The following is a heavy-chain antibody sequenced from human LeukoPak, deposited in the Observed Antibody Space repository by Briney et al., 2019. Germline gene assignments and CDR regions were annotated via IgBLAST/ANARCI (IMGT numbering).Heavy chain of an antibody. CDR2: IYYSGST. Sequence: SQTLSLTCTVSGGSISSGDYYWSWIRQHPGKGLEWIGYIYYSGSTYYNPSLKSRVTLSVDTSKNQFSLKLTSVTAAATAVYYCARGYYYDSSALDYWGQGTLVTVSS. CDR1: GGSISSGDYY. D-gene: IGHD3-22*01. V-gene: IGHV4-31*03. CDR3: ARGYYYDSSALDY. J-gene: IGHJ4*02.